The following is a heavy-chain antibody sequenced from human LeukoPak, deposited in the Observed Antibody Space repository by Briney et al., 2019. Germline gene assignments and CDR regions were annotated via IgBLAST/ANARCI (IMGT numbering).Heavy chain of an antibody. CDR1: GFTFSSYT. J-gene: IGHJ4*02. D-gene: IGHD7-27*01. V-gene: IGHV3-23*01. CDR2: ITTGDGNT. CDR3: AKDGGLWVSAHWGDS. Sequence: GGSLRLSCTASGFTFSSYTMTWVHQAPGKGLKWVSTITTGDGNTYYADSVKGRFTVSRDDSKNTLYLQMNSLRAEDTAVYYCAKDGGLWVSAHWGDSWGRGTLVTVSS.